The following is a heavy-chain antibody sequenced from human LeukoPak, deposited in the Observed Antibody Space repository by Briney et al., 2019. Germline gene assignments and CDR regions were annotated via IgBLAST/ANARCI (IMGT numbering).Heavy chain of an antibody. D-gene: IGHD6-13*01. V-gene: IGHV4-4*07. CDR1: GGSISSYY. CDR2: IYTSGST. J-gene: IGHJ3*02. CDR3: ARGLGYSSSWYAFDI. Sequence: PSETPSLTCTVSGGSISSYYWSWIRQPAGKGLEWIGRIYTSGSTNYNPSLKSRVTMSVDTSKNQFSLKLSSVTAADTAVYYCARGLGYSSSWYAFDIWGQGTMVTVSS.